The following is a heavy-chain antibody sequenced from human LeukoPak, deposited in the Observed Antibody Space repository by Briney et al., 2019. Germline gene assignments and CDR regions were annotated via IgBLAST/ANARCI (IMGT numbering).Heavy chain of an antibody. CDR2: ISAYNGNT. J-gene: IGHJ4*02. CDR3: ARAKEWLATFDY. D-gene: IGHD6-19*01. Sequence: ASVKVSCEASGYTFTSYGISWVRQAPGQGLEWMGWISAYNGNTNYAQKLQGRVTMTTDTSTSTASMELRSLRSDDTAVYYCARAKEWLATFDYWGQGTLVTVSS. CDR1: GYTFTSYG. V-gene: IGHV1-18*01.